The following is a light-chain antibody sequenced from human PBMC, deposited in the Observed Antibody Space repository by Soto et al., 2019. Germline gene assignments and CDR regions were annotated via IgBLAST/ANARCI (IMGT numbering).Light chain of an antibody. CDR2: HGS. V-gene: IGKV3-20*01. CDR1: QTISRNY. Sequence: IVLTQSPGTLSLSPGERVTLSCRASQTISRNYLAWYQQKPGLAPRLIMYHGSRRAAGTPDRFSGSGSGTDFSLTLSRLEPEDFAVYYGQQYGSVVPGLTVGGGPKVEIK. J-gene: IGKJ4*01. CDR3: QQYGSVVPGLT.